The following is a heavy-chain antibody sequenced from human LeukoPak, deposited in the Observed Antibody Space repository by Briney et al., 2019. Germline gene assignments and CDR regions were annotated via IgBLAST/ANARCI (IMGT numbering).Heavy chain of an antibody. J-gene: IGHJ3*02. CDR3: ARHNYYDGGAFDI. V-gene: IGHV3-33*01. D-gene: IGHD3-22*01. CDR1: GFTFSSYG. Sequence: GGSLRLSCAASGFTFSSYGMHWVRQAPGKGLEWVAVIWYDGSNKYYADSVKGRFTISRDNSKNTLYLQMNSLRAEDTAVYYCARHNYYDGGAFDIWGQGTMVTVSS. CDR2: IWYDGSNK.